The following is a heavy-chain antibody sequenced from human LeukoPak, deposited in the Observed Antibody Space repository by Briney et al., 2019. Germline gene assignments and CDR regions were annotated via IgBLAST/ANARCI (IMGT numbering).Heavy chain of an antibody. J-gene: IGHJ4*02. CDR3: ARVHEGYFDY. Sequence: ASETLSLTCAVYGGSFSGYYWSWIRQPPGKGLEWIGEINHSGSTNYNPSLKSRVTISVDTSKNQFSLKLSSVTAADTAVYYCARVHEGYFDYWGQGTLVTVSS. CDR1: GGSFSGYY. CDR2: INHSGST. V-gene: IGHV4-34*01.